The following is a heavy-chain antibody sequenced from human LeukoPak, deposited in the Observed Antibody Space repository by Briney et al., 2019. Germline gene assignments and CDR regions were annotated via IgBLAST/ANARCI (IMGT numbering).Heavy chain of an antibody. Sequence: PSETLSLTCTVSGGSISSYYWSWIRQPAGKGLEWIGRIYTSGSTNYNPSLKSRVAISVDKSKNQFSLKLGSVTAADTAVYYCARGSIVGATKRDWFDPWGQGTLVTVSS. D-gene: IGHD1-26*01. CDR1: GGSISSYY. J-gene: IGHJ5*02. V-gene: IGHV4-4*07. CDR2: IYTSGST. CDR3: ARGSIVGATKRDWFDP.